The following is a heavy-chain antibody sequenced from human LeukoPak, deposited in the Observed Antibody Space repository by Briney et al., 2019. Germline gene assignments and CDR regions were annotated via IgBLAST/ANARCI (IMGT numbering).Heavy chain of an antibody. D-gene: IGHD6-19*01. CDR2: IYYSGST. V-gene: IGHV4-61*01. Sequence: SETLSLTCTVSGGSVSSGSYYWSWIRQPPGKGLEWIGYIYYSGSTNYNPSLKSRVTISVDTSKNQFSLKLSSVTAADTAVYYCARAAEGLTDYWGQGTLVTVSS. CDR1: GGSVSSGSYY. CDR3: ARAAEGLTDY. J-gene: IGHJ4*02.